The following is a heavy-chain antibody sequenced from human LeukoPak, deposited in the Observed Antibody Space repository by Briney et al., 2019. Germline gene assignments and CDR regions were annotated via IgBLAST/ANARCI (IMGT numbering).Heavy chain of an antibody. CDR1: GFTFSDYY. J-gene: IGHJ4*02. CDR3: ARGGYSSGWTLDFDY. V-gene: IGHV3-11*04. Sequence: GGSLRLSCAASGFTFSDYYMSWIRQAPGKGLEWISYISSSGTTIYYGDSVKGRFTISRDNAKNSLYLQMNSLRAEDTAVYYCARGGYSSGWTLDFDYWGQGTLVTVSS. CDR2: ISSSGTTI. D-gene: IGHD6-19*01.